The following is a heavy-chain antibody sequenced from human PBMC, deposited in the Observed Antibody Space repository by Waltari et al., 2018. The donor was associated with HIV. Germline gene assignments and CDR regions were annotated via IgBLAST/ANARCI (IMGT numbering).Heavy chain of an antibody. D-gene: IGHD3-10*01. V-gene: IGHV3-33*01. CDR2: LWPDGKTI. Sequence: QLVESGGNVVQPGKSLRLSCVTDGFSLSDYAMRWFRQTPGARLQGVALLWPDGKTIFYAPLVRGRFSISKDNTKKAVFLQNRALRADDTGIYFCTRQGNIGTYFGGHRWGRGT. J-gene: IGHJ4*02. CDR3: TRQGNIGTYFGGHR. CDR1: GFSLSDYA.